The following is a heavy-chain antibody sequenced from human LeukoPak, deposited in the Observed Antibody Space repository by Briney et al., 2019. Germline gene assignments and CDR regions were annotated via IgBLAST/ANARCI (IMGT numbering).Heavy chain of an antibody. CDR2: ISSSGSTI. J-gene: IGHJ4*02. CDR3: ARVPIAVAAPSGGY. D-gene: IGHD6-19*01. V-gene: IGHV3-48*04. Sequence: PGGSLRLSCAASGFTFSSYSMNWVRQAPGKGLEWVSYISSSGSTIYYADSVKGRFTISRDNAKNSLYLQMNSLRAEDTAVYYCARVPIAVAAPSGGYWGQGTLVTVSS. CDR1: GFTFSSYS.